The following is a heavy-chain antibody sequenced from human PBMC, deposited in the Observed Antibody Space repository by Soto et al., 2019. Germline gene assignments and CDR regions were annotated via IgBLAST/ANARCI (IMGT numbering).Heavy chain of an antibody. CDR2: IYNSGTT. CDR3: ARIPRGPAGDYFFDY. J-gene: IGHJ4*02. CDR1: GVSISTYY. D-gene: IGHD2-2*01. Sequence: SETLSVTCTVSGVSISTYYWSWIRQPPGKALEWIGYIYNSGTTNYNPSLKSRVTMSVDTSKNQFSLKLSSVTAADTAVYYCARIPRGPAGDYFFDYWGQGTLVTVSS. V-gene: IGHV4-59*01.